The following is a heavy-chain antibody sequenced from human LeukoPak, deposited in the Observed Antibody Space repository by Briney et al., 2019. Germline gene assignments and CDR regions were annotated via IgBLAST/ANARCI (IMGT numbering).Heavy chain of an antibody. J-gene: IGHJ6*03. Sequence: GGSLRLSCVASGFSFSTYWMSWVRQAPGKGLEWVANIKEDGSEKYYVDSVKGQFTMFRDNAKNSVYLQMNRLRVEDTAVYYCARRSYRGVIGLYCYYYMDVWGKGTPVTVSS. D-gene: IGHD3-16*02. CDR2: IKEDGSEK. V-gene: IGHV3-7*01. CDR1: GFSFSTYW. CDR3: ARRSYRGVIGLYCYYYMDV.